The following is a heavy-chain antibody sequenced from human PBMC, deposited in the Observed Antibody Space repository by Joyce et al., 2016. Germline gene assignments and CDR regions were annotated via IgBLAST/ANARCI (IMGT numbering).Heavy chain of an antibody. D-gene: IGHD1-26*01. CDR2: IDHHTGGT. J-gene: IGHJ4*02. CDR1: GYTFSGDY. V-gene: IGHV1-2*02. CDR3: ARDPGVGDY. Sequence: QVQLVQSGAEVKKPGASVKVSCKASGYTFSGDYMHWVRQAPGQGLGWMGWIDHHTGGTNEAQRFQGRVTLTRDTSINTAYMELRNLRSDDTAVYYCARDPGVGDYWGQGTLVIVSS.